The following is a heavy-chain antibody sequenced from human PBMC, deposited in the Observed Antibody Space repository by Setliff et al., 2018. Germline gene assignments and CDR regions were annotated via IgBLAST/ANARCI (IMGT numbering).Heavy chain of an antibody. CDR3: ARVDFTMIQGVLGL. CDR2: VYYSGYT. V-gene: IGHV4-39*07. CDR1: GGSVSSTSHY. Sequence: SETLSLTCNVSGGSVSSTSHYWGWIRQPPGKGMVWIGSVYYSGYTYYNPSLQSRVTISVDMSKNQFSMKLTSVTAADTAVYYCARVDFTMIQGVLGLWGQGTLVTVSS. D-gene: IGHD3-10*01. J-gene: IGHJ1*01.